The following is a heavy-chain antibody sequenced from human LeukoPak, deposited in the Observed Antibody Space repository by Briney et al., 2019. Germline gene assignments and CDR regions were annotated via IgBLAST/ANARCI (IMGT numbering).Heavy chain of an antibody. CDR3: ARVRADDYGDYGPGGY. V-gene: IGHV3-21*01. CDR2: ISSSSSYI. CDR1: GFTFSSYS. Sequence: GGSLRLSCAASGFTFSSYSMNWVRQAPGKGPEWVSSISSSSSYIYYADSVKGRFTISRDNAKNSLYLQMNSLRAEDTAVYYCARVRADDYGDYGPGGYWGQGTLVTVSS. J-gene: IGHJ4*02. D-gene: IGHD4-17*01.